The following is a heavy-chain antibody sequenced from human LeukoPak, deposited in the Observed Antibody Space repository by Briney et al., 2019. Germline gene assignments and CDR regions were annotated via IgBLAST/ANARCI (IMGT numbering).Heavy chain of an antibody. CDR2: IYYSGST. J-gene: IGHJ4*02. Sequence: PSATLSLTCTVSGGSISSYYWSWIRQPPGKGLEWIGYIYYSGSTSYNPSLKSRVTISVDTSKNQFSLNLNSVTAADTAVYYCARAPELYYFDCWGQGTLVTVSS. CDR3: ARAPELYYFDC. V-gene: IGHV4-59*01. D-gene: IGHD3-10*01. CDR1: GGSISSYY.